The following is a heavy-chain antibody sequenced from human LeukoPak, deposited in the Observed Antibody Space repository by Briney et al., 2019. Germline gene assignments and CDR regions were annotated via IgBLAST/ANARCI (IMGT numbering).Heavy chain of an antibody. CDR2: IWYDGSNK. CDR3: AREYDSSGWTIDY. D-gene: IGHD3-22*01. Sequence: GGSMRLSCAASGFTFSSYGMHWVRQAPGKGLEWVAVIWYDGSNKYYADSVKGRFTISRDNSKNTLYLQMNSLRAEDTAVYYCAREYDSSGWTIDYWGQGTLVTVSS. V-gene: IGHV3-33*01. J-gene: IGHJ4*02. CDR1: GFTFSSYG.